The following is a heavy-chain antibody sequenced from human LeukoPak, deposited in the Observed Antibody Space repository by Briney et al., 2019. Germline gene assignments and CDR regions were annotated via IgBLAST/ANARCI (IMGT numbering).Heavy chain of an antibody. D-gene: IGHD4/OR15-4a*01. CDR2: VYYSGTT. J-gene: IGHJ6*02. CDR3: AREDPQTRVPEGMDV. V-gene: IGHV4-59*01. Sequence: SEALSLTCTVSGGSISYYYWSWIRQSPGKGLEWIGYVYYSGTTNYNPSLKSRVTISVDTSKNQFSLQLRSVTAADTAVYYCAREDPQTRVPEGMDVWGQGTTVTVSS. CDR1: GGSISYYY.